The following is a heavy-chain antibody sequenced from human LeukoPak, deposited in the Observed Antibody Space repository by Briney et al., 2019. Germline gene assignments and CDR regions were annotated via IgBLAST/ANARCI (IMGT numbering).Heavy chain of an antibody. CDR2: IYYSGST. V-gene: IGHV4-30-4*07. J-gene: IGHJ4*02. CDR3: ARCYYDYVWGSYRYCVFDY. Sequence: SETLSLTCAVSGGPISSGGYSWSWIRQPPGKGLEWIGYIYYSGSTYYNPSLKSRVTISVDTSKNQFSLKLSSVTAADTAVYYCARCYYDYVWGSYRYCVFDYWGQGTLVTVSS. D-gene: IGHD3-16*02. CDR1: GGPISSGGYS.